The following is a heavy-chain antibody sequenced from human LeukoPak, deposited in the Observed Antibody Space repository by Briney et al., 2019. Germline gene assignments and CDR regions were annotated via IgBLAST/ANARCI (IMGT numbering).Heavy chain of an antibody. V-gene: IGHV4-59*01. CDR3: VSGRSRGGRFFDY. J-gene: IGHJ4*02. D-gene: IGHD2-15*01. CDR2: IYYSGST. CDR1: GGSISSYY. Sequence: LSETLSLTCTVSGGSISSYYWSWIRQPPGKGLEWIGYIYYSGSTNYNPSLKSQVTISVDTSKNQFSLKLSSVTAADTAVYYCVSGRSRGGRFFDYWGQGTLVTVSS.